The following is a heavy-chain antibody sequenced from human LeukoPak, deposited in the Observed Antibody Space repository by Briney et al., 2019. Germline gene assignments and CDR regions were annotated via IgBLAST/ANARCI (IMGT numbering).Heavy chain of an antibody. V-gene: IGHV4-59*01. CDR1: GGSISSYY. Sequence: SETLSLTCSVSGGSISSYYWSWIRQPPGEGLEWIGYVRSSGSTNYNPSLKSRVAILVDTPKNQFTLNPSSVTAADTAVYYCARGVLVGATGHHFAYWGQGALVTVSS. J-gene: IGHJ4*02. D-gene: IGHD2-8*02. CDR2: VRSSGST. CDR3: ARGVLVGATGHHFAY.